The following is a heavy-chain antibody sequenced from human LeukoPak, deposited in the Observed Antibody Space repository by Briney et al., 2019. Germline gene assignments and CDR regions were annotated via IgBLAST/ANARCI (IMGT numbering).Heavy chain of an antibody. CDR1: GFTFNNYN. V-gene: IGHV3-21*01. Sequence: PGGSLRLSCATSGFTFNNYNMNWVRQAPGRALEWVSSITSSGTYIFYADSVKGRFTISRDNAKNSLYLQMNSLRAEDTAVYYCARAWGTYSSGWYEPYYYYMDVWGKGTTVTVSS. D-gene: IGHD6-19*01. CDR3: ARAWGTYSSGWYEPYYYYMDV. CDR2: ITSSGTYI. J-gene: IGHJ6*03.